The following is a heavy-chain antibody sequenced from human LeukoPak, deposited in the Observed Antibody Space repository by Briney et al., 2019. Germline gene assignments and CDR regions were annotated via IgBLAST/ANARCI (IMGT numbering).Heavy chain of an antibody. CDR3: ARVFYYDYVWGSYRGNYYFDY. V-gene: IGHV4-34*01. D-gene: IGHD3-16*01. CDR2: INHSGST. CDR1: GGSFRGYC. Sequence: SETLSLTCTVYGGSFRGYCWSWIRQPPGKGLEWIGEINHSGSTNYNPSLKSRVTISVDTSKNQFSLKLSSVTAADTAVYYCARVFYYDYVWGSYRGNYYFDYWGQGTLVTVSS. J-gene: IGHJ4*02.